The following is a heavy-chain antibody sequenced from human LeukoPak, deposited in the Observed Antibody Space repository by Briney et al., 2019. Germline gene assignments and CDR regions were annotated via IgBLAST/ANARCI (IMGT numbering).Heavy chain of an antibody. D-gene: IGHD3-22*01. CDR2: IIPIFGIA. CDR3: ARDLRDLGPRITMIDS. J-gene: IGHJ4*02. Sequence: GASVKVSCKASGGTFSTYAISWVRQAPGQGLEWMGGIIPIFGIANYAQKFQGRVTITADKSTSTAYMELSSLRSEDTAVYYCARDLRDLGPRITMIDSWGQGTLVTVSS. CDR1: GGTFSTYA. V-gene: IGHV1-69*10.